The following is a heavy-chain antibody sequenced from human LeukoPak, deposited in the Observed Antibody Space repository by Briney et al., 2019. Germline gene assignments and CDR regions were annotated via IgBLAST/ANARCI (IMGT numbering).Heavy chain of an antibody. Sequence: SVKVSCKASGGTFSSYAISWVRQAPGQGLEWMGGIIPIFGTANYAQKFQGRVTITADESTSTAYMELSSLRSEDTAVYYCARRSGEVTGPPYYYYGMDVWGQGTTVTVSS. CDR3: ARRSGEVTGPPYYYYGMDV. J-gene: IGHJ6*02. D-gene: IGHD3-10*01. CDR1: GGTFSSYA. V-gene: IGHV1-69*01. CDR2: IIPIFGTA.